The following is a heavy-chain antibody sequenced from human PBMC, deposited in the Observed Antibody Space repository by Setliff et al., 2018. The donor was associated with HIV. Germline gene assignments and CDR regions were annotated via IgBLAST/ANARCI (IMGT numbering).Heavy chain of an antibody. J-gene: IGHJ4*01. CDR1: GYSFTAYG. D-gene: IGHD6-25*01. CDR3: ERVPSGAAGLFRAGFYF. CDR2: INIDSGHT. V-gene: IGHV1-18*01. Sequence: ASVKVSCKASGYSFTAYGISWVRQAPGQGFEWMGWINIDSGHTNFAQKFQDRVTLTKDTSTNTTYMELRGLRSDDTATYSCERVPSGAAGLFRAGFYFWGPGTLVTVSS.